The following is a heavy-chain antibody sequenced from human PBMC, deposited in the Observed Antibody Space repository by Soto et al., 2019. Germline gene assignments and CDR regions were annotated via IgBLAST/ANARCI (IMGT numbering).Heavy chain of an antibody. V-gene: IGHV1-18*01. D-gene: IGHD6-19*01. Sequence: ASVKVSCKASGCTFTSYGISWVRQAPGQGLEWMGWISAYNGNTNYAQKLQGRVTMTTDTSTSTAYMELRSLRSDDTAVYYCAIDPAVAGPSGDAFDIWGQGTMVTVSS. CDR3: AIDPAVAGPSGDAFDI. CDR2: ISAYNGNT. CDR1: GCTFTSYG. J-gene: IGHJ3*02.